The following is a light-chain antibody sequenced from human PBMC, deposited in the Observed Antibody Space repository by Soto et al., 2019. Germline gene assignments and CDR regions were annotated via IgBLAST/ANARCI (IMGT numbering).Light chain of an antibody. CDR1: QRVSGGY. Sequence: DIVLTQSPATLSLSPGDRATLSCGASQRVSGGYLAWYQQKPGQAPRLLIYGASSRATGIPDRFSGSGSGTDFTLTISRLEPEDFAVYYCQQYGSSPITFGQGTRLEIK. V-gene: IGKV3-20*01. CDR2: GAS. J-gene: IGKJ5*01. CDR3: QQYGSSPIT.